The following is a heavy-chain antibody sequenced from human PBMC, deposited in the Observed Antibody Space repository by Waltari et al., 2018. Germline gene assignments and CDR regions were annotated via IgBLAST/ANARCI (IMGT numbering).Heavy chain of an antibody. J-gene: IGHJ4*02. CDR1: GGSISSGSYY. CDR3: AAVAWHYSVRIDY. D-gene: IGHD6-19*01. V-gene: IGHV4-61*02. CDR2: THHDGTT. Sequence: QVQLQESGPGLVKPSQTLSLTCTVSGGSISSGSYYWSWIRQPAGKGLEWIGTTHHDGTTFYSPSLQNRITISLDTSNNQFSLRLRSMTAADTAVYYCAAVAWHYSVRIDYWGQGTLVTVSS.